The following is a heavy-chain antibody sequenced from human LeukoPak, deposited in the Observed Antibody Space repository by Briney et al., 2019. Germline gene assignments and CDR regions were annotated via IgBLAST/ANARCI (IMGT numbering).Heavy chain of an antibody. CDR1: GGSISSYY. D-gene: IGHD2-2*02. J-gene: IGHJ3*02. CDR3: ARVYAVFYAFDI. Sequence: PSETLSLTCTVSGGSISSYYWSWIRQPPGKGLEWIGYIYYSGSTNYNPSLKSRVTISVDTSKNQFPLKLSSVTAADTAVYYCARVYAVFYAFDIWGQGTMVTVSS. V-gene: IGHV4-59*01. CDR2: IYYSGST.